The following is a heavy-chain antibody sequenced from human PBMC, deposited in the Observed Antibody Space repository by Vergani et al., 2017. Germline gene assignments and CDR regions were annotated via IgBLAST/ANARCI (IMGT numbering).Heavy chain of an antibody. D-gene: IGHD3-22*01. Sequence: QVQLHESGPGLVKPSQTLSLTCTVSGGSITSGSFYWSWIRQPAGKGLEWIGRIHSSGSTYYNPSLKSRVTISVDTSKNQFSLKLSSVTAADTAVYYCANVRGGYYHVFDYWGQGTLVTVSS. J-gene: IGHJ4*02. CDR2: IHSSGST. V-gene: IGHV4-61*02. CDR3: ANVRGGYYHVFDY. CDR1: GGSITSGSFY.